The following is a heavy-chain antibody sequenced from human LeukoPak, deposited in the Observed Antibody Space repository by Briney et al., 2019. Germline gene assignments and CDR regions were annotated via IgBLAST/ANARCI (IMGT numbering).Heavy chain of an antibody. J-gene: IGHJ5*02. CDR2: INPNSGGT. CDR1: GYTFTGYY. CDR3: ARDSDLCSSTSCYTRWFDP. D-gene: IGHD2-2*02. V-gene: IGHV1-2*02. Sequence: ASVKVSCKASGYTFTGYYMHWVRQAPRQGLEWMGWINPNSGGTNYAQKFQGRVTMTRDTSISTAYMELSRLRSDDTAVYYCARDSDLCSSTSCYTRWFDPWGQGTLVTVSS.